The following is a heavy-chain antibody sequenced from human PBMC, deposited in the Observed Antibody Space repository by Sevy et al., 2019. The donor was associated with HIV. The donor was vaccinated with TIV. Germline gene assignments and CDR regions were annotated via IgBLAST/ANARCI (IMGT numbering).Heavy chain of an antibody. CDR3: AGETEPGTIH. D-gene: IGHD6-13*01. CDR1: GSSINSGGYY. J-gene: IGHJ4*02. Sequence: SETLSLTCTVSGSSINSGGYYWNWIRHHPGKGLEWIGYIHYSGSTYYNTSLKSRITISLDTSKNQFFLKVTSVTAADTAVYYCAGETEPGTIHWGQGALVTVSS. V-gene: IGHV4-31*03. CDR2: IHYSGST.